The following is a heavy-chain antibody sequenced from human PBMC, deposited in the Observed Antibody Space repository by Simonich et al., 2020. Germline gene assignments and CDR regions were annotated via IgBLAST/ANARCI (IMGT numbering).Heavy chain of an antibody. CDR1: GLTFSSSA. CDR3: AKRSGVSITGTFDY. CDR2: DSGSGSYT. J-gene: IGHJ4*02. D-gene: IGHD1-7*01. V-gene: IGHV3-23*01. Sequence: EVQLLESGGGLVQPGGSLRLSCAASGLTFSSSAMSWVRQGPVNVMGVVPIDSGSGSYTYYAESGKGRFTITRDNSKNKLYLQMNSLRAEDTAVYYCAKRSGVSITGTFDYWGQGTLVTVSS.